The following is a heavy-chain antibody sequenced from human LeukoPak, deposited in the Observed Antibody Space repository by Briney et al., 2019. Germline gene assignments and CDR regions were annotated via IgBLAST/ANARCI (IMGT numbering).Heavy chain of an antibody. CDR2: ISSSSSYI. J-gene: IGHJ4*02. CDR1: GFTFSSYS. Sequence: GGSLRLSCAASGFTFSSYSMNWVRQAPGKGLGWVSSISSSSSYIYYADSVKGRFTISRDNAKNSLYLQMNSLRAEDTAVYYCARTDQLLTHIDYWGQGTLVTVSS. CDR3: ARTDQLLTHIDY. V-gene: IGHV3-21*01. D-gene: IGHD2-2*01.